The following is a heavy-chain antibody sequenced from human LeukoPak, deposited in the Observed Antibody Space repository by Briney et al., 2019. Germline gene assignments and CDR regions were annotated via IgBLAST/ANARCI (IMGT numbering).Heavy chain of an antibody. D-gene: IGHD6-13*01. CDR2: INPNSGGT. Sequence: GASVKVSCKASGYTFTGYYMHWVRQAPGQGLEWMGWINPNSGGTNYAQKFQGRVTMTRDTSISTAYMELSRLRSDDTAVYYCARVLAAAGLIVPNWFDPWGQGTLVTVSS. V-gene: IGHV1-2*02. CDR1: GYTFTGYY. J-gene: IGHJ5*02. CDR3: ARVLAAAGLIVPNWFDP.